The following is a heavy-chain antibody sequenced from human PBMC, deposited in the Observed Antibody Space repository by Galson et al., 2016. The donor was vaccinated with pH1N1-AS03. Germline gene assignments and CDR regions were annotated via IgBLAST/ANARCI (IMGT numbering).Heavy chain of an antibody. J-gene: IGHJ6*02. CDR2: IFAGDTT. V-gene: IGHV3-53*01. Sequence: SLRLSCAASGFTVSNTYLAWVRQAPGKGLEWVSVIFAGDTTYYADSVKGRFTLSRDNAKNSLYLQMNRLRPEDTGVYYCARGSGDFLRTDGLDIRGQGTTVIVSS. D-gene: IGHD6-25*01. CDR1: GFTVSNTY. CDR3: ARGSGDFLRTDGLDI.